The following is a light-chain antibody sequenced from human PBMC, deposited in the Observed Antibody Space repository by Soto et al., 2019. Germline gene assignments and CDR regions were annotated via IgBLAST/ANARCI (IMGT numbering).Light chain of an antibody. J-gene: IGLJ7*02. CDR3: CSYAGTSTHTV. CDR1: SSDVGSYNL. V-gene: IGLV2-23*02. Sequence: QSALTQPASVSGSPGQSITISCTGTSSDVGSYNLVSWYQQHPGKAPKLMISEVSKRPSGISDRFSGSKSGSTASLTISGLQDEDEADYYCCSYAGTSTHTVFGGGTQLTAL. CDR2: EVS.